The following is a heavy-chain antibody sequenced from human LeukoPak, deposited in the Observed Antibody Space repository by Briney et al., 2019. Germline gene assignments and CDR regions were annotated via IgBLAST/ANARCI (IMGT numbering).Heavy chain of an antibody. CDR2: INPDGRST. Sequence: PGGSLRLSCAASGFTFNSYWMHWVRQAPGKGLVWVSRINPDGRSTNYADSVKGRFTISRDNAENTLYLQMNSLRAEDTAIYYCARVDGSGNSIFDYWGQGTLVPVSS. D-gene: IGHD3-22*01. CDR1: GFTFNSYW. CDR3: ARVDGSGNSIFDY. J-gene: IGHJ4*02. V-gene: IGHV3-74*01.